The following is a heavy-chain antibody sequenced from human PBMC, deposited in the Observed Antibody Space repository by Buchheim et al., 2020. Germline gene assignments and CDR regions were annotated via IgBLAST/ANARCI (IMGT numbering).Heavy chain of an antibody. CDR3: AKDLPGGPAAIPHYYYYYYGMDV. CDR2: ISYDGSNK. Sequence: QVQLVESGGGVVQPGRSLRLSCAASGFTFSSYGMHWVRRAPGTGLEWVAVISYDGSNKYYADSVKGRFTISRDTSKNTLYLQMNSLRAEDTAVYYCAKDLPGGPAAIPHYYYYYYGMDVWGQGTT. V-gene: IGHV3-30*18. J-gene: IGHJ6*02. D-gene: IGHD2-2*02. CDR1: GFTFSSYG.